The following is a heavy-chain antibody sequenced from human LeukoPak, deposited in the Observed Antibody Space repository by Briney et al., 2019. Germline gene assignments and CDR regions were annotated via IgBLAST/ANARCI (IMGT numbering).Heavy chain of an antibody. CDR2: ISSSGSTI. D-gene: IGHD5-18*01. CDR1: GFTFSDYY. J-gene: IGHJ4*02. CDR3: ARLPRRGYSYGIVDY. Sequence: GGSLRLSCAASGFTFSDYYMSWIRQAPGKGLEWASYISSSGSTIYYADSVKGRFTISRDNAKNSLYLQMNSLRAEDTAVYYCARLPRRGYSYGIVDYWGQGTLVTVSS. V-gene: IGHV3-11*01.